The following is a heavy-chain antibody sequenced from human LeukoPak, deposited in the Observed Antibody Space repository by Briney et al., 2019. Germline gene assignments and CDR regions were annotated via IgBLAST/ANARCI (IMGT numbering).Heavy chain of an antibody. CDR1: GFTVSSNN. Sequence: AGSLRLSCAASGFTVSSNNMSWVRQAPGQGLEWGSVIYSGGSTYYADSVKGRFTVSRDNSKNTLYLKMNSLGAEDTAVYYWDASLSYWGQGTLVTVSS. V-gene: IGHV3-66*01. CDR2: IYSGGST. CDR3: DASLSY. J-gene: IGHJ4*02.